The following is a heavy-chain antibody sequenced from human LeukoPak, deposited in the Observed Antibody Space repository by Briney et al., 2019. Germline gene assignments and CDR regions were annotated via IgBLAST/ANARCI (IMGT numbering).Heavy chain of an antibody. CDR2: ISAGGGST. D-gene: IGHD3-10*01. Sequence: PGGSLRLSCAASGFTFSSYEMNWVRQAPGKGLEWVSDISAGGGSTYYAGSVKGRFTISRDKSKSTLFLQMNSLRAEDTAVYYCANKYGSGPRDAFDIWGQGTMVTVSS. CDR3: ANKYGSGPRDAFDI. J-gene: IGHJ3*02. V-gene: IGHV3-23*01. CDR1: GFTFSSYE.